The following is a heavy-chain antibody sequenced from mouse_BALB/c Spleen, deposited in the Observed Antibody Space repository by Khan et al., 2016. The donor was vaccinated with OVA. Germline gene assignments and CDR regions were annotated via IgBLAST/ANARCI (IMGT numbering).Heavy chain of an antibody. CDR1: GYTFTTYW. V-gene: IGHV1-7*01. CDR3: TRDRIDY. CDR2: INPTSGYT. Sequence: QVQLKESGAELAKPGASVKMSCKASGYTFTTYWMYWIKQRPGQGLEWIGYINPTSGYTDYNEKLKDRATLSADKSSSIAFMQLTSLTSEDSASYYCTRDRIDYWGQGTTPTVSS. J-gene: IGHJ2*01.